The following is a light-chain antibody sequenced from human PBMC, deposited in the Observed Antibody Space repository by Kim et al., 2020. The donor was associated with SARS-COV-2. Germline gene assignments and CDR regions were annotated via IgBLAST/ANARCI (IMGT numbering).Light chain of an antibody. CDR1: PSVGIC. CDR3: QQRSNWPPALT. Sequence: PGEGATRSGRASPSVGICFAWYHQTPGQAPRLLIYVASIRATGIPDRFSGSGFGTDFALTIGSLEPRDFAIYYCQQRSNWPPALTFGGGTKVDIK. CDR2: VAS. V-gene: IGKV3-11*01. J-gene: IGKJ4*01.